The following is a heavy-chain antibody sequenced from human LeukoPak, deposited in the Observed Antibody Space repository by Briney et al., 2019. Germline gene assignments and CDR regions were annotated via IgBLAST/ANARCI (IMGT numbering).Heavy chain of an antibody. CDR3: ARGNPKYHHFMSGYTTENYFDP. V-gene: IGHV3-30*04. Sequence: AGGSLRLSCAASEFTFLSYSMHWIRQAPGKGLEWVAVISYDGSHKFYADSVKGRVTISRDNSQNTLHLHIDSLKPEDTAVYYCARGNPKYHHFMSGYTTENYFDPWGQGTLVTVSS. CDR1: EFTFLSYS. D-gene: IGHD3-3*01. J-gene: IGHJ5*02. CDR2: ISYDGSHK.